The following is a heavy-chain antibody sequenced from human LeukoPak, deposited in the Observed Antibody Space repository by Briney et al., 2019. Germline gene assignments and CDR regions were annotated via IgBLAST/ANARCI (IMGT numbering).Heavy chain of an antibody. J-gene: IGHJ4*02. CDR2: IGTAGDT. CDR1: GFTFSSYD. CDR3: ARLRREYYYDSSGYFDH. Sequence: GGSLRLSCAASGFTFSSYDMHWVRQATGKGLEWVSAIGTAGDTYYPGSVKGRFTISRENAKNSLYLQMNSLRAGDTAVYYCARLRREYYYDSSGYFDHWGQGTLVTVSS. V-gene: IGHV3-13*01. D-gene: IGHD3-22*01.